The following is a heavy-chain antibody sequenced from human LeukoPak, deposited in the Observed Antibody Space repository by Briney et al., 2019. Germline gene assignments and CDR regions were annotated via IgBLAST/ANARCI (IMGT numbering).Heavy chain of an antibody. CDR2: INPSGGST. CDR3: ARDWITMVREYSYYYYYGMDV. CDR1: GYTFTNYY. Sequence: ASVKVSCKASGYTFTNYYMHWVRQAPGQGLEWMGIINPSGGSTSYAQKFQGRVTMTRDTSTSTVYMELSSLRSEDTAVYYCARDWITMVREYSYYYYYGMDVWGQGTTVTVSS. D-gene: IGHD3-10*01. J-gene: IGHJ6*02. V-gene: IGHV1-46*01.